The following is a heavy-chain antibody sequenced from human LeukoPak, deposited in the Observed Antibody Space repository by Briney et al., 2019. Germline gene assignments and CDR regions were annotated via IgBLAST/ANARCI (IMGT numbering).Heavy chain of an antibody. Sequence: GGSLRLSCTASGFSFSNYGINWVRQAPEKGLEWVSYIGDIGNTIYYADSVKGRFTISRDSAKNSLYLEMKSLRDEDTAAYYCARDRVRGSSDPYFDYWGQGTLVTVSS. J-gene: IGHJ4*02. V-gene: IGHV3-48*02. CDR3: ARDRVRGSSDPYFDY. CDR1: GFSFSNYG. D-gene: IGHD1-26*01. CDR2: IGDIGNTI.